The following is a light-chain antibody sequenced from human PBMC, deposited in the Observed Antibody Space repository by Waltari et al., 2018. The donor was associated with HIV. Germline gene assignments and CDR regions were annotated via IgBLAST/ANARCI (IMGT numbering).Light chain of an antibody. Sequence: YDLTQPSSLSVSPVQLASIPCPVIHSGDAYACWYQQKPGQSPVLVIYQDNKRPSGIPERFSGSNSGNTAALTISGTQAMDEADYYCQAWDSSTAVFGGGTKLTVL. CDR2: QDN. J-gene: IGLJ2*01. CDR3: QAWDSSTAV. CDR1: HSGDAY. V-gene: IGLV3-1*01.